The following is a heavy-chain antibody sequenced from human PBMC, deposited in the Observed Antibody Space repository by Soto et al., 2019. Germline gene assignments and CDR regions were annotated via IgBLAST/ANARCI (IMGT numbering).Heavy chain of an antibody. D-gene: IGHD2-15*01. Sequence: WGSMRLCCAAAGFTLITYGIHWVRQAPGKGLEWVAVIWYGGSNKFYADSVKGRFTVSRDNSKNTMYLQMDGLRVEDTAVYFCARDYSHYFDYWGQGTPVTVSS. J-gene: IGHJ4*02. CDR2: IWYGGSNK. CDR3: ARDYSHYFDY. CDR1: GFTLITYG. V-gene: IGHV3-33*01.